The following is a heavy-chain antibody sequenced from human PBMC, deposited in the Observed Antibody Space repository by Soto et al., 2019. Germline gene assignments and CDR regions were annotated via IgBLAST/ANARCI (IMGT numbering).Heavy chain of an antibody. V-gene: IGHV3-30*18. CDR1: GFTFSSYG. Sequence: QVQLVESGGGVVQPGRSLRLSCAASGFTFSSYGMHWVRQAPGKGLEWVAVISYDGSNKYYADAVKGRFTISRDNSKNTLYLEMHGLRAEDTGVYYCANAGAPDVEMASRLFEYWGQGNVVTVSP. D-gene: IGHD1-1*01. CDR2: ISYDGSNK. J-gene: IGHJ4*02. CDR3: ANAGAPDVEMASRLFEY.